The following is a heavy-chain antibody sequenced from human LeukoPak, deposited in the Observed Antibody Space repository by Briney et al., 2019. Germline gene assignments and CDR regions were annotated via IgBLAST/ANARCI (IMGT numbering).Heavy chain of an antibody. CDR3: ARLVGVATTNNWFDP. V-gene: IGHV4-59*08. D-gene: IGHD5-12*01. CDR2: IYYSGST. J-gene: IGHJ5*02. Sequence: SETLSLTCTVSGGSISSYYWSWIRQPPGKGLEWIGYIYYSGSTNYNPSLKSRVTVSVDTSKNQFSLKLTSVTAADTAVYYCARLVGVATTNNWFDPWGQGTLVTVSS. CDR1: GGSISSYY.